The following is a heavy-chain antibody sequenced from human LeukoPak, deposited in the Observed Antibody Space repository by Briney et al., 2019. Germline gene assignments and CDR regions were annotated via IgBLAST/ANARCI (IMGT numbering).Heavy chain of an antibody. CDR2: ISGTSSYI. J-gene: IGHJ3*02. D-gene: IGHD3-22*01. CDR1: GFTFSSYS. Sequence: GGSLRLSCAASGFTFSSYSMNWVRQAPGKGLEWVSSISGTSSYIYYADSVKGRFTISRDNAKNSLYLQMNSLRAEDTAVYYCARVGYYDSRSTDAFDIWGQGTMVTVSS. CDR3: ARVGYYDSRSTDAFDI. V-gene: IGHV3-21*01.